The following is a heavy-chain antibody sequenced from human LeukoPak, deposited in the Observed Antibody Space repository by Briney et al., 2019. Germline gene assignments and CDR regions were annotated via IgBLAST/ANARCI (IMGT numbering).Heavy chain of an antibody. Sequence: PGGSLRLSCAASGFTVSSNYISWVRQAPGKGLEWVLLIYTSGSTYYADSVKGRFTISRDTSKNTLYLQMNSLRAEDTAVYYCARVTTSGSYKFDYWGQGTLVTVSS. V-gene: IGHV3-53*01. CDR3: ARVTTSGSYKFDY. CDR2: IYTSGST. J-gene: IGHJ4*02. CDR1: GFTVSSNY. D-gene: IGHD3-10*01.